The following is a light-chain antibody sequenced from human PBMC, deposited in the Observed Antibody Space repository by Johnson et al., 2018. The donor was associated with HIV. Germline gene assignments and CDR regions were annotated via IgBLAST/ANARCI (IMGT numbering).Light chain of an antibody. CDR1: SSNIGSNT. CDR2: RNG. CDR3: ATWDTRLSTGGV. V-gene: IGLV1-44*01. Sequence: QPVLTQPPSASGTPGQRVTISSSGSSSNIGSNTVNWYQQLPGTAPKLLIYRNGQRPSGVPDPFSGSKSGPSAALAISGLQAEDEADYYCATWDTRLSTGGVYGTGTKVTVL. J-gene: IGLJ1*01.